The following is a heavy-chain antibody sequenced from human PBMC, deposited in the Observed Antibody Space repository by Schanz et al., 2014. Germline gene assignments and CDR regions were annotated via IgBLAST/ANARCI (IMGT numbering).Heavy chain of an antibody. CDR2: IYSSGST. Sequence: DVQLVDSGGGLVQPGGSLRLSCAASGFTVSNSYIHWVRQAPGKGLEWVSTIYSSGSTYYADSVRGRFTISRDNPKNTLYLQMNSLRAEDTAVYYCARDMTSMGESGFYYYGMDVWGQGTTXTVSS. CDR1: GFTVSNSY. D-gene: IGHD1-26*01. J-gene: IGHJ6*02. V-gene: IGHV3-53*01. CDR3: ARDMTSMGESGFYYYGMDV.